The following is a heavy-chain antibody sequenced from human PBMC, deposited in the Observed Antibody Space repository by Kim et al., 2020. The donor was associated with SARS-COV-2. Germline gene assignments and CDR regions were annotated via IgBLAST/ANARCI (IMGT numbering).Heavy chain of an antibody. CDR1: GFTFSSYE. CDR3: ARCKDSSATDAFDI. D-gene: IGHD3-22*01. CDR2: ISSSGSTI. Sequence: GGSLRLSCAASGFTFSSYEMNWVRQAPGKGLEWVSYISSSGSTIYYADSVKGRFTISRDNAKNSLYLQMNSLRAEDTAVYYCARCKDSSATDAFDIWGQGTMVTVSS. V-gene: IGHV3-48*03. J-gene: IGHJ3*02.